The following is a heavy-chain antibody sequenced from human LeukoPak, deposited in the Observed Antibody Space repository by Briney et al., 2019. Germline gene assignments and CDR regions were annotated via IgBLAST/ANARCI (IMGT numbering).Heavy chain of an antibody. J-gene: IGHJ4*02. CDR3: ARQVGYYYDSSGYYYLDHFDY. D-gene: IGHD3-22*01. V-gene: IGHV4-34*01. CDR2: INHSGST. Sequence: SETLSLTCAVYGGSFSGYYWSWIRQPPGKGLEWIGEINHSGSTNYNPSLKSRVTISVDTSKNQFSLKLSSVTAADTAVYYCARQVGYYYDSSGYYYLDHFDYWGQGTLVIVSS. CDR1: GGSFSGYY.